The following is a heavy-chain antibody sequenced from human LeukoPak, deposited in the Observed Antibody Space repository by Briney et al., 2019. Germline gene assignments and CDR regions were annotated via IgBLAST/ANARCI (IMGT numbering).Heavy chain of an antibody. Sequence: PSETLSLTCTVSGDSISSYYWNWIRQPPGKGLEWIGYIYYSGSTNYNPSLKSRVTISVDTSKNQFSLKLSSVTAADTAVYYCARGRPTVTHHFYYYYYYMDVWGKGTTVTVSS. D-gene: IGHD4-17*01. V-gene: IGHV4-59*12. CDR1: GDSISSYY. CDR2: IYYSGST. CDR3: ARGRPTVTHHFYYYYYYMDV. J-gene: IGHJ6*03.